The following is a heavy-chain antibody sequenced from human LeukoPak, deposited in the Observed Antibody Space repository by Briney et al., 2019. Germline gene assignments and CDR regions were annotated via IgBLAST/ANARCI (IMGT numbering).Heavy chain of an antibody. CDR1: GFTFSNAW. D-gene: IGHD6-6*01. V-gene: IGHV3-15*01. CDR2: IKSKTDGGTT. J-gene: IGHJ4*02. Sequence: GGSLRLSCAASGFTFSNAWMSWVRQAPGKGLEWVGRIKSKTDGGTTDYAAPVKGRFTISRDDSKNTLYLQMNSLKTEDTAVYYCTTLYVSSSSGNYWGQGTLVTVSS. CDR3: TTLYVSSSSGNY.